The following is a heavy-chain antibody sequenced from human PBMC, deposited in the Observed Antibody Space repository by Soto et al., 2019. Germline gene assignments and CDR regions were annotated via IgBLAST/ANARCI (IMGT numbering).Heavy chain of an antibody. J-gene: IGHJ4*02. CDR3: ARDSPPVDY. CDR1: GYTFISYG. Sequence: QVQLVQSGAEVKKPGASVKVSCKASGYTFISYGVSWVRQAPGQGLEWMGWISAYNGNTKYAQKLQGRVTMTTDTSTNTAYMDPRSLRSDDTAVYYCARDSPPVDYWGQGTLVTVSS. CDR2: ISAYNGNT. V-gene: IGHV1-18*01.